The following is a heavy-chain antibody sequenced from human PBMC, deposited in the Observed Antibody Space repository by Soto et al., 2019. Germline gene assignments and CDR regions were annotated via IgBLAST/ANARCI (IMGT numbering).Heavy chain of an antibody. J-gene: IGHJ4*02. D-gene: IGHD2-2*01. CDR1: GGSISSSSYY. CDR3: AREYCSSTSCYVYYFDY. Sequence: ETLSLTCTVSGGSISSSSYYWGWIRQPPGKGLEWIGSIYYSGSTYYNPSLKSRVTISVDTSKNQFSLKLSSVTAADTAVYYCAREYCSSTSCYVYYFDYWGQGTLVTVSS. CDR2: IYYSGST. V-gene: IGHV4-39*02.